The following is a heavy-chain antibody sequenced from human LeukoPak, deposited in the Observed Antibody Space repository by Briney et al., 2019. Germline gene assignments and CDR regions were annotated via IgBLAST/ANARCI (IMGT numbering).Heavy chain of an antibody. Sequence: PGGSLRLSCAASGFNFSNYAMTWVRQAPGKGLEWVSAVTGSSSNTYYADSVKGRFTISRDNSKNMLYLEMNSLRVEGTAIYYCAKDRSSTTSCSNYWGRGTLVTVSS. CDR3: AKDRSSTTSCSNY. D-gene: IGHD2-2*01. CDR2: VTGSSSNT. V-gene: IGHV3-23*01. CDR1: GFNFSNYA. J-gene: IGHJ4*02.